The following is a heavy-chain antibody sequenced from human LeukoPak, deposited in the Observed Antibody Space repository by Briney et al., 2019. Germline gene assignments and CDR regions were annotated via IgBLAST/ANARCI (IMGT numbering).Heavy chain of an antibody. D-gene: IGHD3-10*01. CDR2: ASGNNENR. V-gene: IGHV1-18*01. J-gene: IGHJ4*02. CDR1: DDTFTPYG. Sequence: ASVRVSCKASDDTFTPYGVTWVRQAPGQGLEWMGWASGNNENRHFAPKLQARVTTPRDRSTSTAAMALRSLKSEDTAVYYCAMRGAGGFYRDYFDLWGQGTLVTVSS. CDR3: AMRGAGGFYRDYFDL.